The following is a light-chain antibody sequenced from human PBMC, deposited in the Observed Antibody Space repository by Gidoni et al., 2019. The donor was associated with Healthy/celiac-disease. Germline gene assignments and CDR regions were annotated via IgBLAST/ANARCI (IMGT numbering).Light chain of an antibody. CDR2: AAS. CDR1: QSISSY. J-gene: IGKJ2*01. CDR3: QQSYSTHMYT. Sequence: DIQMPQSPSSLSASVGDRVTITCRASQSISSYLNWYQQKPGKATKLLIYAASSLQSGVPSRCRGSGSGTDCTITISRLQAEDFATYYCQQSYSTHMYTFGQGTKLEIK. V-gene: IGKV1-39*01.